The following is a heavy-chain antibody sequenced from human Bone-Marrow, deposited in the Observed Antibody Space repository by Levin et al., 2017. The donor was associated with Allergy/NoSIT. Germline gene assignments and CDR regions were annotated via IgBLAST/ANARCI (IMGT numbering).Heavy chain of an antibody. CDR3: TRGPSRGLSPPYYTIGLDV. Sequence: GGSLRLSCAASGFTFSDHYMDWVRQAPGKGLEWVGRSRDRANNYTTEYAASVTGRFSISRDDSKTSLYLQMNSLKIEDTAVYYCTRGPSRGLSPPYYTIGLDVWGQGTTVTVSS. D-gene: IGHD2-2*02. CDR1: GFTFSDHY. J-gene: IGHJ6*02. CDR2: SRDRANNYTT. V-gene: IGHV3-72*01.